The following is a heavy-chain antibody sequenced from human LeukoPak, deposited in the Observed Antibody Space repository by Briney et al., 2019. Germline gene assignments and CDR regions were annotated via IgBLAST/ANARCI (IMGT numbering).Heavy chain of an antibody. CDR3: ARGTRPMVNYYYFYGLDV. CDR1: GFTVSSNY. V-gene: IGHV3-66*02. Sequence: GESLRLSCAASGFTVSSNYMNWVRQAPGKGLEWLSVMYSGGGTYHADSVKGRFTISRDNSENTLYLQMNNLTPEDTAVYYCARGTRPMVNYYYFYGLDVWGQGTTVTVSS. J-gene: IGHJ6*02. D-gene: IGHD4/OR15-4a*01. CDR2: MYSGGGT.